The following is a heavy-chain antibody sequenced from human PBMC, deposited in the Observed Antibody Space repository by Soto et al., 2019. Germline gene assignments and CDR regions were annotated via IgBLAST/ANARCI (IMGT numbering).Heavy chain of an antibody. D-gene: IGHD3-16*01. Sequence: EVQVLESGGGLVQPGGSLRLSCAASGFTFRTYAMSWVRQAPGKGLEWVSTSSGSGGSTKYADSVKGRFTVSRDNSKKTVFLQMSSLRAEDTAVYYCAKMRGMPGWEYFLDYWGQGTVVTVPS. CDR3: AKMRGMPGWEYFLDY. V-gene: IGHV3-23*01. CDR1: GFTFRTYA. CDR2: SSGSGGST. J-gene: IGHJ4*02.